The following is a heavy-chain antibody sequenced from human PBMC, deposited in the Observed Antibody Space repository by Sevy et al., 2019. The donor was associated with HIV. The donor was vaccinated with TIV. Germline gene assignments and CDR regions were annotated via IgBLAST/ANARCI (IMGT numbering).Heavy chain of an antibody. CDR2: IRSKANSYAT. J-gene: IGHJ6*02. Sequence: GESLKISCAASGFTFSGSAMHWVRQASGKGLEWVGRIRSKANSYATAYAASVKGRFTISRDDSKNTAYLQMNSLKTEDTAVYYCTSLPIAAAGTSTYYYGMDVWGQGTTVTVSS. CDR1: GFTFSGSA. D-gene: IGHD6-13*01. CDR3: TSLPIAAAGTSTYYYGMDV. V-gene: IGHV3-73*01.